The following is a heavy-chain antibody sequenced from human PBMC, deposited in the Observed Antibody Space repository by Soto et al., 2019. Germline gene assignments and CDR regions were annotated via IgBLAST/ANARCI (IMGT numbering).Heavy chain of an antibody. CDR2: IIPIFGTA. V-gene: IGHV1-69*01. D-gene: IGHD1-7*01. J-gene: IGHJ6*02. CDR1: GGTFSSYA. Sequence: QVQLVQSGAEVKKPGSSVKVSCKASGGTFSSYAISWVRQAPGQGLEWMGGIIPIFGTANYAQKFQGRVTSTADESTSTAYMELSSLRSEDTAVYYCARAQGWDWNYISAQTTYYYYGMDVWGQGTTVTVSS. CDR3: ARAQGWDWNYISAQTTYYYYGMDV.